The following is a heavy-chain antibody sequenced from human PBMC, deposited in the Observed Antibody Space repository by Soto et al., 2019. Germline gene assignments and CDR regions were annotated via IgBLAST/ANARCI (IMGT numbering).Heavy chain of an antibody. Sequence: QITLKESGPTLVRPTQTLTLTCSFSGFSLNTNGMGVGWIRQPPGKALEWLAFIYWDEDKRYSPSLKTRLTVTKDTSTTEVVLTLTNLDPSNTGTYYCAGWNYESGLDVWGQGTTVTVSS. V-gene: IGHV2-5*02. D-gene: IGHD1-7*01. J-gene: IGHJ6*02. CDR3: AGWNYESGLDV. CDR1: GFSLNTNGMG. CDR2: IYWDEDK.